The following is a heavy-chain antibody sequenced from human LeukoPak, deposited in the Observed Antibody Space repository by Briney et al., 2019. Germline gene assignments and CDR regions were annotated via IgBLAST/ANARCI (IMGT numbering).Heavy chain of an antibody. CDR3: ARDAQAHDYVWGSYRSSGYYYYYYMDV. CDR1: GFTFTSFG. D-gene: IGHD3-16*02. J-gene: IGHJ6*03. CDR2: ISSSSSYI. V-gene: IGHV3-21*01. Sequence: GGSLRLSCAASGFTFTSFGMSWVRQAPGKGLEWVSPISSSSSYIYYADSVKGRFTISRDNAKNSLYLQMNSLRAEDTAVYYCARDAQAHDYVWGSYRSSGYYYYYYMDVWGKGTTVTVSS.